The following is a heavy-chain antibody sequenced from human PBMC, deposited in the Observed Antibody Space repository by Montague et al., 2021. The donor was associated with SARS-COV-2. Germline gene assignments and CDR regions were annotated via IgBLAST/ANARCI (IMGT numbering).Heavy chain of an antibody. CDR2: IYTSGST. CDR3: ARMGWLRGWFDP. D-gene: IGHD5-12*01. CDR1: GGSISSGSYY. J-gene: IGHJ5*02. Sequence: TLSLTCTVSGGSISSGSYYWSWIRQPAGKGLEWIGRIYTSGSTNYSPSLKSRVTMSVDTSKNQFSLKLSSVTAADTAVYYCARMGWLRGWFDPWGQGTLVTVSS. V-gene: IGHV4-61*02.